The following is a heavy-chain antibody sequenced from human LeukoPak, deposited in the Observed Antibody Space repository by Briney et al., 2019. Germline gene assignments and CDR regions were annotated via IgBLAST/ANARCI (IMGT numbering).Heavy chain of an antibody. J-gene: IGHJ6*04. CDR3: ARGRVVVPAATPSLDV. CDR1: GGSFSGYY. CDR2: INHSGST. V-gene: IGHV4-34*01. D-gene: IGHD2-2*01. Sequence: PSETLSLTCAVYGGSFSGYYWSWIRQPPGKGLEWIGEINHSGSTNYNPSLKSRVTISVDTSKNQFSLKLSSVTAADTAVYYCARGRVVVPAATPSLDVWGKGTTVTVSS.